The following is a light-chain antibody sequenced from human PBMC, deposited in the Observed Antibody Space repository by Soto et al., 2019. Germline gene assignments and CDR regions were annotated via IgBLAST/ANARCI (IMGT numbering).Light chain of an antibody. J-gene: IGKJ2*01. V-gene: IGKV3-20*01. CDR2: GIS. CDR1: QSVTNRY. Sequence: ESVLTQSPGTLSLSPGERATLSCRASQSVTNRYFAWYQQRPGQAPRLLIYGISNRATGIPDRFSGSGSGTDFTLTISRLEPEAFVVYYCQQYSSLPHTFGQGTKLEVK. CDR3: QQYSSLPHT.